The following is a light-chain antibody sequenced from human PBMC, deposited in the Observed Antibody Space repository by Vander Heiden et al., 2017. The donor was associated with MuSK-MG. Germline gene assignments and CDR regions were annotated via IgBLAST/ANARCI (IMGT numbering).Light chain of an antibody. CDR2: DVS. Sequence: QSALTQPASVSGSPGQSITISCTGTSSDIGSYDFVSWYQQRPGKAPKLIICDVSNRPSGVSDRFSGSKSGNEASLTISGLQDEDEADYFCSSYTSSTTLVFGGGTKLTVL. V-gene: IGLV2-14*01. CDR3: SSYTSSTTLV. CDR1: SSDIGSYDF. J-gene: IGLJ2*01.